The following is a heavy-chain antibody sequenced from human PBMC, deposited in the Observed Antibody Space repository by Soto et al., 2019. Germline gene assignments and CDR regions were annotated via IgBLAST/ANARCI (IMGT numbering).Heavy chain of an antibody. V-gene: IGHV3-33*01. Sequence: GGSLRLSCAASGFTFSSYGMHWVRQAPGKGLEWVAVIWYDGSNKYYADSVKGRITISRDNSKNKLYLQMNRLRAEDTAVYYCARDRVAVAGGGGKYFQHWGQGTLVTVSS. J-gene: IGHJ1*01. CDR2: IWYDGSNK. CDR1: GFTFSSYG. D-gene: IGHD6-19*01. CDR3: ARDRVAVAGGGGKYFQH.